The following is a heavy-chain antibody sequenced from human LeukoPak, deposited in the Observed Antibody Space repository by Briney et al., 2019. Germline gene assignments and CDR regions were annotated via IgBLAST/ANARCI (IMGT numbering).Heavy chain of an antibody. CDR3: AKRTGGSSSWFSFDY. J-gene: IGHJ4*02. CDR1: GFTFSSYA. V-gene: IGHV3-23*01. D-gene: IGHD6-13*01. Sequence: GGSLRLSCAASGFTFSSYAMSWVRQAPGKGLEWGSAISGSGGSTYYADSVKGRFTISRDNSKNTLYLQMNSLRAEDTAVYYCAKRTGGSSSWFSFDYWGQGTLVTVSS. CDR2: ISGSGGST.